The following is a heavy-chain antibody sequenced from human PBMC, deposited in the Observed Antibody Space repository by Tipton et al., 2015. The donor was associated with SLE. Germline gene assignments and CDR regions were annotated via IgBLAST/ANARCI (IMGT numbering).Heavy chain of an antibody. CDR1: GYTFTTYG. V-gene: IGHV1-18*01. CDR3: GRIGPIEKYDFWGYPPTTFFDY. Sequence: QVQLVQSGAEVKKPGASVKVSCTASGYTFTTYGITWVRQAPGQGLEWMGWISTYNANTNYAQNLQGRVTMTIDISTTTAYMELRSLRSDDTAVYYCGRIGPIEKYDFWGYPPTTFFDYWGQGTLVTVSS. J-gene: IGHJ4*02. CDR2: ISTYNANT. D-gene: IGHD3-3*01.